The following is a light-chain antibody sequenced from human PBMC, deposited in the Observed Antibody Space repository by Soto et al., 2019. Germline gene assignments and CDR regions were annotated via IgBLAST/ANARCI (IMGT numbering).Light chain of an antibody. CDR1: QSVNSY. CDR2: DAS. J-gene: IGKJ3*01. V-gene: IGKV3-11*01. CDR3: QQRSNWPPLCT. Sequence: EIVLTQSPATLSLSPGERATLSCRASQSVNSYLAWYQQKPGQAPRLLIYDASNRDTGIPARFSGSGSGTDFTLTISSLEADEFSGYYCQQRSNWPPLCTFGPGTKVDSK.